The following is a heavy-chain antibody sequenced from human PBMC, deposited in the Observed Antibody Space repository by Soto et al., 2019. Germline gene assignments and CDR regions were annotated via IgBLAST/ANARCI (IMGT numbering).Heavy chain of an antibody. J-gene: IGHJ4*02. D-gene: IGHD2-8*01. V-gene: IGHV1-69*13. CDR2: IIPIFGTA. CDR1: GGTFSSYA. CDR3: ARSGYCTNGVCYTSDY. Sequence: VASVKVSCKASGGTFSSYAISWVRQAPGQGLEWMGGIIPIFGTANYAQKFQGRVTITADESTSTAYMELSSLRSEDTAVYYCARSGYCTNGVCYTSDYWGQGTLVTV.